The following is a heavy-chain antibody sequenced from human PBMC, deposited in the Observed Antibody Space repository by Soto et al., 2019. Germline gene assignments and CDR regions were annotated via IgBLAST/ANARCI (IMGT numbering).Heavy chain of an antibody. J-gene: IGHJ4*02. CDR3: VRARIDY. CDR2: IKEDASEK. V-gene: IGHV3-7*03. Sequence: EVQLVESGGDLVQPGGSLRLSCAASGLTFNTYWMTWARQAPGKGLEWVATIKEDASEKYYGDSVKGRFTISRDNAKNSVFLQMNSLSAEDTAVYYCVRARIDYWGQGILVTVSS. CDR1: GLTFNTYW.